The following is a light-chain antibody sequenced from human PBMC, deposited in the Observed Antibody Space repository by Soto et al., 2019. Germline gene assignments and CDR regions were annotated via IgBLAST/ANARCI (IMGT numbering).Light chain of an antibody. Sequence: QSALTQPPSASGSPGQSVTNSCTGTSSDVGGYDYVSWYQQHPGKAPKLIIYEVTIRPSGVSDRFSGSKSGNTASLTVSGLQAEDEADYYCSAYTGGNPSYVFGTGTKVTVL. CDR2: EVT. V-gene: IGLV2-8*01. J-gene: IGLJ1*01. CDR3: SAYTGGNPSYV. CDR1: SSDVGGYDY.